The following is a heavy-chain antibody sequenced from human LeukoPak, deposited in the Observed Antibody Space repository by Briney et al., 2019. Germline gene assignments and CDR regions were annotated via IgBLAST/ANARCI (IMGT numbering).Heavy chain of an antibody. CDR1: GFTFSSYW. J-gene: IGHJ4*02. Sequence: GWSLRLSCAASGFTFSSYWMSWVRQAPGKGREWMANIKQEGSEKYYVDSVKGRFTISRDNAKNSLYLQMNSLRAEDTAVYYCVRDYCSGVTCYSGYWGQGTLVTVSS. CDR2: IKQEGSEK. D-gene: IGHD2-15*01. CDR3: VRDYCSGVTCYSGY. V-gene: IGHV3-7*05.